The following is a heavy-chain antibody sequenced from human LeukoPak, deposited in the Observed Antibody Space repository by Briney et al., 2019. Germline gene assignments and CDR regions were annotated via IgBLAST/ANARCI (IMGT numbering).Heavy chain of an antibody. J-gene: IGHJ4*02. CDR1: GYSISSGYY. CDR2: IYHSGST. D-gene: IGHD3-3*01. Sequence: SETLSLTCTVSGYSISSGYYWGWIRQPPGKGLEWIGSIYHSGSTYYNPSLKSRVTISVDTSKNQFSLKLSSVTAADTAVYYCARDLNDFWSGLQYYFDYWGQGTLVTVSS. CDR3: ARDLNDFWSGLQYYFDY. V-gene: IGHV4-38-2*02.